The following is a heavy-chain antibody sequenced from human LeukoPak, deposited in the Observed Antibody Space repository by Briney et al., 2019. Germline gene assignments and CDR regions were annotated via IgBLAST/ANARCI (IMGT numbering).Heavy chain of an antibody. CDR2: ISSSSSTI. CDR1: GFTFSSYS. J-gene: IGHJ3*02. Sequence: PGGSLRLSCAASGFTFSSYSMNWVRQAPGKGLEWVSYISSSSSTIYYADSVKGRFTISRDNAKNSLYLQMNSLRAEDTAVYYCARGEGDDDAFDIWGQGTMATVSS. D-gene: IGHD2-21*02. V-gene: IGHV3-48*01. CDR3: ARGEGDDDAFDI.